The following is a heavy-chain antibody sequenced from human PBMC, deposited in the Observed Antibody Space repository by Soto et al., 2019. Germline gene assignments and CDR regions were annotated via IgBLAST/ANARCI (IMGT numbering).Heavy chain of an antibody. Sequence: QVQLQESGPGLVKPSQTLSLTCTVSGGSISSGDYYWSWIRQPPGKGLEWIGYIYYSGSTYYNPSLKSXXTXSXXPSKSQFSLKLSSVTAADTAVYYCATGRLLRDFQHWGQGTLVTVSS. CDR1: GGSISSGDYY. CDR2: IYYSGST. J-gene: IGHJ1*01. CDR3: ATGRLLRDFQH. D-gene: IGHD3-22*01. V-gene: IGHV4-30-4*01.